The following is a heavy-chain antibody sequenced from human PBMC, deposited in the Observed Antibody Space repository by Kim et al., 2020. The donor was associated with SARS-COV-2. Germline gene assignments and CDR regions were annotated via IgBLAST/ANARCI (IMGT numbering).Heavy chain of an antibody. Sequence: TLSLTCTVSGGSISSGGYYWSWIRQHPGKGLEWIGYIYYSGSTYYNPSLKSRVTISVDTSKNQFSLKLSSVTAADTAVYYCARVIGITIFGVVINYYFDYWGQGTLVTVSS. CDR3: ARVIGITIFGVVINYYFDY. CDR2: IYYSGST. D-gene: IGHD3-3*01. J-gene: IGHJ4*02. V-gene: IGHV4-31*03. CDR1: GGSISSGGYY.